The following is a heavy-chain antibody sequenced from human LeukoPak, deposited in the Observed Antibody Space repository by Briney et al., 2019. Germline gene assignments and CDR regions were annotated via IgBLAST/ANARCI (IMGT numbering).Heavy chain of an antibody. D-gene: IGHD6-19*01. CDR3: ARVGGVVAVAGTFDY. CDR1: GYTFTSYG. CDR2: ISAYNGNT. J-gene: IGHJ4*02. V-gene: IGHV1-18*01. Sequence: ASVTVSCKASGYTFTSYGISWVRQAPGQGLEWMGWISAYNGNTNYAQKLQGRVTMTTDTSTSTAYMELRSLRFDDTAVYYCARVGGVVAVAGTFDYWGQGTLVTVSS.